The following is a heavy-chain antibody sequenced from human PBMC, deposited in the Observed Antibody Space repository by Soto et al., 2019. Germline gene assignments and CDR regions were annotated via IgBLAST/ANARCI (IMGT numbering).Heavy chain of an antibody. CDR1: GGSISSGGYS. J-gene: IGHJ6*02. Sequence: QLQLQESGSGLVKPSQTLSLTCAVSGGSISSGGYSWSWIRQPPGKGLEWIGYIYHSGSTYYNPSLKSRVTIAVDRSKSQFSRKLSSVTAADTAVYYCARDGEILYHSGMDVWGQGTTVTVSS. V-gene: IGHV4-30-2*01. CDR3: ARDGEILYHSGMDV. D-gene: IGHD3-10*01. CDR2: IYHSGST.